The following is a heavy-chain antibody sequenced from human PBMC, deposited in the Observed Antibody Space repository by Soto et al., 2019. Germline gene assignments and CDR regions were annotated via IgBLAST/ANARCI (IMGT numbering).Heavy chain of an antibody. J-gene: IGHJ4*02. CDR3: ARGDYYYDSSGYLDY. CDR2: IWYDGSNK. Sequence: ESGGGVVQPGRSLRLSCAASGFTFSSYGMHWVRQAPGKGLEWVAVIWYDGSNKYYADSVKGRFTISRDNSKNTLYLQMNSLRAEDTAVYYCARGDYYYDSSGYLDYWGQGTLVTVSS. CDR1: GFTFSSYG. D-gene: IGHD3-22*01. V-gene: IGHV3-33*01.